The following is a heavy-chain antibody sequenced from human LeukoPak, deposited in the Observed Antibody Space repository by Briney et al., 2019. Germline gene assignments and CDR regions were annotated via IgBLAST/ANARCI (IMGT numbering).Heavy chain of an antibody. CDR1: GFTFSSYA. Sequence: GGSLRLSCAASGFTFSSYAMHWVRQAPGKGLEWVAVISYDGSNKYYADSVKGRFTISRDNSKNTLYLQMNSLRAEDTAVYYCARAQYYDFWSGYPLWYYYYYMDVWGKGTTVTVSS. V-gene: IGHV3-30-3*01. J-gene: IGHJ6*03. CDR2: ISYDGSNK. D-gene: IGHD3-3*01. CDR3: ARAQYYDFWSGYPLWYYYYYMDV.